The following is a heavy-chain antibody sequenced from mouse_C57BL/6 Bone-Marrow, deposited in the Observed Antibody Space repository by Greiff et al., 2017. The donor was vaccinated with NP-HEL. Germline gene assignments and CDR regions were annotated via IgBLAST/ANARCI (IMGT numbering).Heavy chain of an antibody. J-gene: IGHJ1*01. V-gene: IGHV5-16*01. CDR2: INYDGSST. CDR1: GYTFSDYY. CDR3: ARAKTGYFDV. Sequence: VQLQESEGGLVQPGSSMKLSCKASGYTFSDYYMAWVRQGPEKGLEWVANINYDGSSTYYQDTLKSRVIITRDNAKSILYMQMSSLKSEDTATYYCARAKTGYFDVWGPGTPVTVSS.